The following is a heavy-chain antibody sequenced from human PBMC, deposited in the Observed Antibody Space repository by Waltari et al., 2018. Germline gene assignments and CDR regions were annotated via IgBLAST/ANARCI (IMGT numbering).Heavy chain of an antibody. Sequence: QVQLQESGPGLVKPSETLSLTCAVSGYSISSGYYWGWIRQPPGKGLEWIGSIYHSGSTYYNPSLKSRVTISVDTSKNQFSLKLSSVTAADTAVYYCARALSGYDYNYWGQGTLVTVSS. CDR1: GYSISSGYY. J-gene: IGHJ4*02. V-gene: IGHV4-38-2*01. CDR3: ARALSGYDYNY. D-gene: IGHD5-12*01. CDR2: IYHSGST.